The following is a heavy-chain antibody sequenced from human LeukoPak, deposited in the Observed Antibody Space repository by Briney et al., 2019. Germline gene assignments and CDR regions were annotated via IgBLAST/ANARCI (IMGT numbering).Heavy chain of an antibody. Sequence: GGSLRLSCATSGFIFSHHGMNWVRQAPGKGLEWVSGIRADAVTTYYADSVKGRFIISRDNSKNTVYLQMNSLRAEDTAVYYCARDPPTITLAGNGNDYWGQGTLVTVSS. CDR2: IRADAVTT. CDR3: ARDPPTITLAGNGNDY. V-gene: IGHV3-23*01. D-gene: IGHD6-19*01. J-gene: IGHJ4*02. CDR1: GFIFSHHG.